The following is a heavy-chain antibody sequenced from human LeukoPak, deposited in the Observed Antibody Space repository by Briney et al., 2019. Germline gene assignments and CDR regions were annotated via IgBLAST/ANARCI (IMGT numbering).Heavy chain of an antibody. Sequence: GGSLRLSCAASGFTFSSYAMSWVRQAPGKGLEWVSAISGSGGSTYYADSVKGRFTISRDNSKNTLYLQMNSLRAEDTAVYYCAKVPVVPAAPRVYYFDHWGQGTLVTVSS. V-gene: IGHV3-23*01. CDR3: AKVPVVPAAPRVYYFDH. J-gene: IGHJ4*02. CDR1: GFTFSSYA. D-gene: IGHD2-2*01. CDR2: ISGSGGST.